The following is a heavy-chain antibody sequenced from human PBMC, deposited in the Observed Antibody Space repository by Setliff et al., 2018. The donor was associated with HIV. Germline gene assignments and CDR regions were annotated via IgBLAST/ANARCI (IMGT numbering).Heavy chain of an antibody. J-gene: IGHJ6*04. Sequence: SVKVSCKASGGTFSSYAISWVRQAPGQGLEWMGGIIPILGIANYAQKFQGRVTITADKSTSTAYMELSSLRSEDTAVYYCARDGGPGSGWGDYSYYYSMDVWGKGTTVTVSS. CDR3: ARDGGPGSGWGDYSYYYSMDV. CDR2: IIPILGIA. CDR1: GGTFSSYA. D-gene: IGHD6-19*01. V-gene: IGHV1-69*10.